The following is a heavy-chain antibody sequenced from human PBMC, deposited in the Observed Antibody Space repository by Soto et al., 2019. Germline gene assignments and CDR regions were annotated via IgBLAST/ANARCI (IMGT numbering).Heavy chain of an antibody. V-gene: IGHV3-74*01. Sequence: GGSLRLSCAASGFTFSSYWMHWVRQAPGKGLVWVSRINSDGSSTSYADSVKGRFTISRDNAKNTLYLQMNSLRAEDTAVYYCARSLRDFWSGYSPYGMDVWGQGTTVTVSS. D-gene: IGHD3-3*01. CDR2: INSDGSST. J-gene: IGHJ6*02. CDR3: ARSLRDFWSGYSPYGMDV. CDR1: GFTFSSYW.